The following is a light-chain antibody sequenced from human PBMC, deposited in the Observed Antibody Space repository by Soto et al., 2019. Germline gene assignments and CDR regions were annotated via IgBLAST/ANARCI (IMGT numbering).Light chain of an antibody. CDR2: GTS. V-gene: IGKV3-20*01. CDR3: KQYGNSPRYT. Sequence: IVLTQSPGTLSLSPGQRATLSCRASQTVSTTYLAWYQQKPGQAPRLLIYGTSTRATGVPDRFSGSGSVTDFNLTISSLEPEDFAVYYCKQYGNSPRYTFGQGTKLEIK. CDR1: QTVSTTY. J-gene: IGKJ2*01.